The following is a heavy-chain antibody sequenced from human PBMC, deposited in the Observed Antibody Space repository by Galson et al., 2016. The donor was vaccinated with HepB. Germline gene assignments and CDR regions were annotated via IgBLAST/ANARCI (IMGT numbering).Heavy chain of an antibody. CDR2: IGANDFR. Sequence: SLRLSCAVSGLSINSNYMTRVRQAPGKGLEWVSTIGANDFRHYADSVKDRFTISRDNSRNTLYLQMNSLSAEDSAVYYCTREGHTSGHCGDFDSWGQGTLVTVSS. CDR3: TREGHTSGHCGDFDS. CDR1: GLSINSNY. V-gene: IGHV3-53*01. J-gene: IGHJ4*02. D-gene: IGHD2-21*02.